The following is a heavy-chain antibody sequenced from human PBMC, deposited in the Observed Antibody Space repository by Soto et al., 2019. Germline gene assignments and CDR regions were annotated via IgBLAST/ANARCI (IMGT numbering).Heavy chain of an antibody. D-gene: IGHD6-13*01. CDR2: IYPGDSDT. V-gene: IGHV5-51*01. Sequence: GESLKISCKGSGYSFTSYWIGWVRQKPGKGLEWMGIIYPGDSDTRYSPAFQGQVTISADKSISTAYLQLSSLKASDTAMYYCARFTRGGGSSWYTGEGAFDIWGQGTMGTVSS. J-gene: IGHJ3*02. CDR1: GYSFTSYW. CDR3: ARFTRGGGSSWYTGEGAFDI.